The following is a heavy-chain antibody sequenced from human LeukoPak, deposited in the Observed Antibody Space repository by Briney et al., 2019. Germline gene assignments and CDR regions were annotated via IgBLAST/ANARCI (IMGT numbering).Heavy chain of an antibody. Sequence: GGSLRLSCAASGFTFSSYWMSWVRQAPGKGPEWVANIKQDGSEKYYVDSVKGRFTISRDNAKNSLYLQMNSLRAEDTAVYYCARKAAAGKSYYFDYWGQGTLVTVSS. CDR2: IKQDGSEK. J-gene: IGHJ4*02. D-gene: IGHD6-13*01. CDR1: GFTFSSYW. CDR3: ARKAAAGKSYYFDY. V-gene: IGHV3-7*01.